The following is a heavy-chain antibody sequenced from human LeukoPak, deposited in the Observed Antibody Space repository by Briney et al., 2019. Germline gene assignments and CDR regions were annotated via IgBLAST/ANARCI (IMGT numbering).Heavy chain of an antibody. CDR1: GFTFSAQY. Sequence: PGGSLRLSCTGSGFTFSAQYINWVRQIPGKGLVWVSRISGDGSDRPYADSVKGRFTISRDNAKNTVFLQMTSLRVEDTAVYYCFVRRGASNDAHDDWGQGTMVTVSS. J-gene: IGHJ3*01. CDR3: FVRRGASNDAHDD. V-gene: IGHV3-74*01. D-gene: IGHD3-10*01. CDR2: ISGDGSDR.